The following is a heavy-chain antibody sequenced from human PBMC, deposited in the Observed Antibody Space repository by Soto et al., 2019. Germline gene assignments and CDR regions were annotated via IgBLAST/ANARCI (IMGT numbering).Heavy chain of an antibody. Sequence: QPWGSLRLSCAASVFTFSSYAMSWVRQAPGKGLEWVSGISSSGGSTYYADSVKGRFTISRDNSKNTLFLRMNRPRVEDTAVYYCMRPAPRGRHYFYFGMDVWGQGTTVTVSS. CDR1: VFTFSSYA. J-gene: IGHJ6*02. CDR3: MRPAPRGRHYFYFGMDV. CDR2: ISSSGGST. V-gene: IGHV3-23*01. D-gene: IGHD3-10*01.